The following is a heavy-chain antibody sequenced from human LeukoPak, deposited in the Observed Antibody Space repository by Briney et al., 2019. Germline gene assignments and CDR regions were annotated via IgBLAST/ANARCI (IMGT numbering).Heavy chain of an antibody. Sequence: SETLSLTCTVSGGSISSYYWSWIRQPPGKGLEWIGYIYYSGSTNYNPSLKSRVTISVDTSKNQFPLKLSSVTAADTAVYYCAAYDSSGYNYYFDYWGQGTLVTVSS. J-gene: IGHJ4*02. D-gene: IGHD3-22*01. V-gene: IGHV4-59*08. CDR1: GGSISSYY. CDR2: IYYSGST. CDR3: AAYDSSGYNYYFDY.